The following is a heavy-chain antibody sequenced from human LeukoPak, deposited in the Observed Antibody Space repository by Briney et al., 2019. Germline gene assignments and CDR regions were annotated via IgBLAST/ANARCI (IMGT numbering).Heavy chain of an antibody. Sequence: SETLSLTCTVSGGSIRSYSGSWIRQPPGKGLEWIGYIYDSGNTNYNPSLKSRVTMSVDTSRDQFPLKVSSVTAADTAVYYCARLRYSTSYYYHGMDVWGQGTTVTVSS. CDR3: ARLRYSTSYYYHGMDV. V-gene: IGHV4-59*01. CDR2: IYDSGNT. D-gene: IGHD3-9*01. J-gene: IGHJ6*02. CDR1: GGSIRSYS.